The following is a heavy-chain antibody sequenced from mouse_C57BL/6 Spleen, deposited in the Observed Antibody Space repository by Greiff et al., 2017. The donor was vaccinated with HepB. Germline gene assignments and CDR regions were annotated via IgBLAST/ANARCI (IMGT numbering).Heavy chain of an antibody. D-gene: IGHD2-4*01. CDR1: GFTFSSYA. CDR3: ARDGRITRYFDY. CDR2: ICDGGSYT. Sequence: EVKLVESGGGLVKPGGSLKLSCAASGFTFSSYAMSWVRPTPEKRLEWVATICDGGSYTYYPDNVKGRFTISRDNAKNNLYLQMSQLKSEDTAMYYCARDGRITRYFDYWGQGTTLTVSS. V-gene: IGHV5-4*01. J-gene: IGHJ2*01.